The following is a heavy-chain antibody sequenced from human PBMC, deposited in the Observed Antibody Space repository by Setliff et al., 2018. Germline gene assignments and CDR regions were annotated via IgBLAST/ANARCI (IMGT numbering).Heavy chain of an antibody. D-gene: IGHD4-17*01. CDR3: ARDYGASDGFDI. CDR1: GYSFTNYG. J-gene: IGHJ3*02. Sequence: ASVKVSCKTSGYSFTNYGINWVRQAPGQGLEWMGWNSVYAREFQGRVTMTIDTPTSTAYMELRSLRSDDTAVYYCARDYGASDGFDIWDQGTMVTVSS. V-gene: IGHV1-18*01. CDR2: NSV.